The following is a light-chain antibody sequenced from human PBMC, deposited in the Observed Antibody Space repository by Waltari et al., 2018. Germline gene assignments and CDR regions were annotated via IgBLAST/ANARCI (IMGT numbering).Light chain of an antibody. Sequence: DVVMTQSPLSLPVTLGQPATISCRSSQSLVHSDGKTYLNWFHQRPGQSPRRLIYKVFNREFGVPDRFSGSGSGTDFTLNISRVEAEDVGAYYCMQATQWPLTFGQGTKVEIK. CDR3: MQATQWPLT. CDR1: QSLVHSDGKTY. J-gene: IGKJ1*01. CDR2: KVF. V-gene: IGKV2-30*02.